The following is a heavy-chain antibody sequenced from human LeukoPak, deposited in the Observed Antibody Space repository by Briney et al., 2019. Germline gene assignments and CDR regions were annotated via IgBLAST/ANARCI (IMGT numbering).Heavy chain of an antibody. D-gene: IGHD4-23*01. CDR3: ARAPGRGDYGGNPIEPFDY. V-gene: IGHV4-59*01. J-gene: IGHJ4*02. CDR2: IYYSGST. Sequence: SETLSLTCTVSGGSISSYYWSWIRQPPGKGLEWIGYIYYSGSTNYNPSLKSRVTISVDTSKNQFSLKLSSVTAADTAVYYCARAPGRGDYGGNPIEPFDYWGQGTLVTVSS. CDR1: GGSISSYY.